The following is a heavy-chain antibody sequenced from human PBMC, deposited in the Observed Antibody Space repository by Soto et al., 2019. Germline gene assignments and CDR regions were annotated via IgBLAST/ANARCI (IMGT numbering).Heavy chain of an antibody. CDR3: ARGVYCSGGSCYSVIDP. CDR2: IIPILGIA. Sequence: QVQLVQSGAEVKKPGSSVKVSCKASGGTFSSYTISWVRQAPGQGLEWMGRIIPILGIANYAQKFQGRVTITADKSTSPAYMELSSLRSEDTAVYYCARGVYCSGGSCYSVIDPWGQGTLVTVSS. D-gene: IGHD2-15*01. J-gene: IGHJ5*02. CDR1: GGTFSSYT. V-gene: IGHV1-69*02.